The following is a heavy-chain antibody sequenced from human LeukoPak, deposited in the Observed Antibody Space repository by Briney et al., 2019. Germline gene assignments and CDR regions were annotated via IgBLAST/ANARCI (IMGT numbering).Heavy chain of an antibody. CDR2: IIPILGIA. CDR1: GGTLSSYA. CDR3: AKDTLASIAVAGNPFDY. V-gene: IGHV1-69*04. Sequence: GASVKVSCKASGGTLSSYAISWVRQAPGQGLEWMGRIIPILGIANYAQKFQGRVTITADKSTSTAYMELSSLRAEDTALYYCAKDTLASIAVAGNPFDYWGQGTLVTVSS. D-gene: IGHD6-19*01. J-gene: IGHJ4*02.